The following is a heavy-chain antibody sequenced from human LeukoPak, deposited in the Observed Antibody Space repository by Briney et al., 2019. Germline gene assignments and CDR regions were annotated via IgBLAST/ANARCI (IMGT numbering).Heavy chain of an antibody. J-gene: IGHJ6*02. V-gene: IGHV3-7*01. CDR1: GFTFSSYW. Sequence: GGSLRLSCAGSGFTFSSYWMSWVRQAPGKGLEWVANIKEDGSEKYYVDSVKGRFTISRDNAKKSLFLQMNSLRVEDTAVYYCARGRNLAVWGQGTTVTVSS. CDR3: ARGRNLAV. CDR2: IKEDGSEK.